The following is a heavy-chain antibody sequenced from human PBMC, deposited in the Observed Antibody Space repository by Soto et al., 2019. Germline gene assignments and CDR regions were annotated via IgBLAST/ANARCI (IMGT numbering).Heavy chain of an antibody. CDR3: ARDSSGYDLYYYYGMDV. Sequence: SVKVSCKASRGSFSSFGITWVRQAPGQGLEWMGRIIPNYGVPNYAQNFQGRVTFKVDASTNTAHMELSGLRFEDTAVYYCARDSSGYDLYYYYGMDVWGQGTTVTVSS. V-gene: IGHV1-69*13. CDR2: IIPNYGVP. J-gene: IGHJ6*02. CDR1: RGSFSSFG. D-gene: IGHD5-12*01.